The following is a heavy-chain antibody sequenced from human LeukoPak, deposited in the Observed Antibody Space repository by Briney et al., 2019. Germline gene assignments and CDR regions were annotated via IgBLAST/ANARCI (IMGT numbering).Heavy chain of an antibody. D-gene: IGHD2-2*01. CDR3: AREGYCSTTRCSYFDN. V-gene: IGHV3-53*01. CDR1: GYSVSTNY. CDR2: MYSTGTT. Sequence: GGSLRLSCAVTGYSVSTNYMNWVRQAPGKGPEWVSVMYSTGTTYYADSVKGRFTVSRDNSKNTLYLQMSSLRAEDTAVYYCAREGYCSTTRCSYFDNWGQGTLVTVSS. J-gene: IGHJ4*02.